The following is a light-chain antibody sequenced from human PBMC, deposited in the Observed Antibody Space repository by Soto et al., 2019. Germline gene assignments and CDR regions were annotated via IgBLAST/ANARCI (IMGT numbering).Light chain of an antibody. CDR1: QNISRS. CDR2: GAS. CDR3: QQYGSSVLT. V-gene: IGKV3-20*01. J-gene: IGKJ4*01. Sequence: EIVMTQSPVTLSVSPGERATLSCRASQNISRSLAWYQQKPGQAPRLLIYGASSRATGIPDRFSGSGSGTDFTLTISRLEPEDFAVYYCQQYGSSVLTFGGGTKVDIK.